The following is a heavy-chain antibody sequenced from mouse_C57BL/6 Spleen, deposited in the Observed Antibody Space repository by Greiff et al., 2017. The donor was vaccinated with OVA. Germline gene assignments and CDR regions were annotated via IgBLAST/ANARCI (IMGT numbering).Heavy chain of an antibody. V-gene: IGHV1-64*01. CDR2: IHPNSGST. CDR3: ASGLGYYFWYFDV. Sequence: QVQLQQPGAELVKPGASVKLSCKASGYTFTSYWMHWVKQRPGQGLEWIGMIHPNSGSTNYNEKFKSKATLTVDKSSSTAYMQLSSLTSEDSAVYYCASGLGYYFWYFDVWGTGTTVTVSS. D-gene: IGHD1-1*01. J-gene: IGHJ1*03. CDR1: GYTFTSYW.